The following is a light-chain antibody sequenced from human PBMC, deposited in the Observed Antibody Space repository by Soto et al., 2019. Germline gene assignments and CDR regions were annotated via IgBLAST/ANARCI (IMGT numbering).Light chain of an antibody. CDR2: GAS. J-gene: IGKJ1*01. CDR1: QSVSSSY. V-gene: IGKV3-20*01. CDR3: QQYDRLPTT. Sequence: EIVLTQSPGTLSLSPGERATLSCRASQSVSSSYLAWYQQKPGQAPRLLMYGASSRATGTPDRFSGSGSGTDFTLTIIRLDPEDFAVYYCQQYDRLPTTFGQGTKVEIK.